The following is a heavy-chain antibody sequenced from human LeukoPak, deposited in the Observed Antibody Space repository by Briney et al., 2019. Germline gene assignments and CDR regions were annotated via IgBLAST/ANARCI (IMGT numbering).Heavy chain of an antibody. CDR3: ARMERFLYYYYGMDV. J-gene: IGHJ6*02. V-gene: IGHV3-30*03. Sequence: GGSLRLSCAASGFTFSSYGMHWVRQAPAKGLEWVAVISYNGSNKYYADSVKGRFTISRDNSKNTLYLQMNSLRAEDTAVYYCARMERFLYYYYGMDVWGQGTTVTVSS. CDR1: GFTFSSYG. D-gene: IGHD3-3*01. CDR2: ISYNGSNK.